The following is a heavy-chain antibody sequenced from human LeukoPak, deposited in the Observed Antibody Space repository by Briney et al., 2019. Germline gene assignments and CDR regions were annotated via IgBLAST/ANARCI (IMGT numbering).Heavy chain of an antibody. Sequence: GGSLRLSCAASGFTFSSYEMNWVRQAPGKGREWVSYISSSGSTIYYADSVKGRFTISRDTAKNSLSLQMNRLSAEDTAVYYCARERYSSGWDAFDVWGQGTKVTASS. J-gene: IGHJ3*01. CDR3: ARERYSSGWDAFDV. D-gene: IGHD6-19*01. CDR1: GFTFSSYE. CDR2: ISSSGSTI. V-gene: IGHV3-48*03.